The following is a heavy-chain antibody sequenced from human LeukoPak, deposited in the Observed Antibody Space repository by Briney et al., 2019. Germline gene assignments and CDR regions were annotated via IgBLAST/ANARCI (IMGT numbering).Heavy chain of an antibody. D-gene: IGHD2-15*01. V-gene: IGHV3-7*03. CDR3: ARDRYFSGA. J-gene: IGHJ5*02. CDR2: IKEDGSEK. Sequence: GGSLRLSCVASGFTFSNYWMSWVRQAPGMGLEWVANIKEDGSEKRHVDSVKGRFTISRDNAKNLLYLQMNSLRPEDTAVYYCARDRYFSGAWGQGTLVTVSS. CDR1: GFTFSNYW.